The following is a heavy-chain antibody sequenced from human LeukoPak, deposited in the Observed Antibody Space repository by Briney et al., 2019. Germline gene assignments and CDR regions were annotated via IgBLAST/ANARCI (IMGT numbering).Heavy chain of an antibody. Sequence: ASVKVSCKASGYTFTSYYMHWVRQAPGQGLEWMGIINPSGGSTSYAQKFQGRVTMTRDTSTSTVYMELSSLRSEDTAVYYCARERGYSYGYYYCYYMDVWGKGTTVTVSS. CDR1: GYTFTSYY. CDR2: INPSGGST. CDR3: ARERGYSYGYYYCYYMDV. V-gene: IGHV1-46*01. D-gene: IGHD5-18*01. J-gene: IGHJ6*03.